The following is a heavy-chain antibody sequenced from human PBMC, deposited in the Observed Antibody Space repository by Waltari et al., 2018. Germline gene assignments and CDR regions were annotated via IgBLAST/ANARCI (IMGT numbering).Heavy chain of an antibody. CDR2: INHYGSA. D-gene: IGHD4-17*01. CDR1: GDSISHSNC. J-gene: IGHJ4*02. V-gene: IGHV4-4*02. CDR3: AKAGLNTVTEGYFDY. Sequence: QVQLQESGPGLVKPSETLSLTCTVSGDSISHSNCSRWVRQPPGNGLELIGEINHYGSANYNPSLKSRVTISVDKSKNQFSLKVNSVTAADTAVYFCAKAGLNTVTEGYFDYWGQGTLVTVSS.